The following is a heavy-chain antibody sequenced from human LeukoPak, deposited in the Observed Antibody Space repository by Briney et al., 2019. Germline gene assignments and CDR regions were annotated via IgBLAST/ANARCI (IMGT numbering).Heavy chain of an antibody. CDR1: GFIFSLYW. V-gene: IGHV3-9*01. J-gene: IGHJ4*02. CDR3: AKAYRISIAVAGTEFDY. CDR2: ISWNSGSI. D-gene: IGHD6-19*01. Sequence: PGGSLRLSCKASGFIFSLYWLHWVRQAPGKGLEWVSGISWNSGSIGYADSVKGRFTISRDNAKNSLYLQMNSLRAEDTALYYCAKAYRISIAVAGTEFDYWGQGTLVTVSS.